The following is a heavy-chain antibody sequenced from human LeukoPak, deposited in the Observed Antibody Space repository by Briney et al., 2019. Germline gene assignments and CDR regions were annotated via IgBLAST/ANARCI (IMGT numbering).Heavy chain of an antibody. CDR1: GGSFSGYY. CDR3: ARGLSYYYYGVDV. CDR2: INHSGST. V-gene: IGHV4-34*01. J-gene: IGHJ6*02. Sequence: SETLSLTCAVYGGSFSGYYWSWIRQPPGKGLEWIGEINHSGSTNYNPSLKSRVTISVDTSKNQFSLKLSSVTAADTAVYYCARGLSYYYYGVDVWGQGTTVTVSS.